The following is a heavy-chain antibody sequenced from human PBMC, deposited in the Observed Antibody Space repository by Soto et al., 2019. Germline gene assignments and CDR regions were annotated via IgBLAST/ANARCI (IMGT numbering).Heavy chain of an antibody. Sequence: QVQVVESGGGVVQPGGSLTLSCVASGFAFDSNVMHWVRQAPGKGLEWATDIWYDGTKKHYADSVQGRFTISRDNSKNTVYLQMNSLRVEDTAVYYCANILPGPTDYWGQGTLVTVSS. CDR1: GFAFDSNV. CDR2: IWYDGTKK. CDR3: ANILPGPTDY. J-gene: IGHJ4*02. V-gene: IGHV3-33*08. D-gene: IGHD1-1*01.